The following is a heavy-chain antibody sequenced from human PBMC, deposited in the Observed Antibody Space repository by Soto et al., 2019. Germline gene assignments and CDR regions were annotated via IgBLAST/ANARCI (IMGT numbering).Heavy chain of an antibody. V-gene: IGHV4-30-4*01. J-gene: IGHJ3*02. D-gene: IGHD3-3*01. CDR3: ARGHYDFWSGYHRGRLFDI. CDR1: GGSISSGDYY. Sequence: QVQLQESGPGLVKPSQTLSLTCTVSGGSISSGDYYWSWIRQPPGKGLEWIGYIYYSGGTYYTPSLMRRVTIPVFTASYQFAVKLGSVTAAVAAVYYFARGHYDFWSGYHRGRLFDILVQETMVTVSS. CDR2: IYYSGGT.